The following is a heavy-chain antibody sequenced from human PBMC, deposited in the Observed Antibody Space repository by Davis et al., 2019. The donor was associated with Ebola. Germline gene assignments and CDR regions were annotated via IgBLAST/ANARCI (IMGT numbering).Heavy chain of an antibody. CDR1: GGSISSSSYY. Sequence: MPSETLSLTCTVSGGSISSSSYYWGWIRQPPGKGLEWIGEINHSGSTNYNPSLKSRVTISVDTSKNQFSLKLSSVTAADTAVYYCARDSMTTVTTIFRYYYYYGMDVWGQGTTVTVSS. D-gene: IGHD4-17*01. CDR2: INHSGST. CDR3: ARDSMTTVTTIFRYYYYYGMDV. J-gene: IGHJ6*02. V-gene: IGHV4-39*07.